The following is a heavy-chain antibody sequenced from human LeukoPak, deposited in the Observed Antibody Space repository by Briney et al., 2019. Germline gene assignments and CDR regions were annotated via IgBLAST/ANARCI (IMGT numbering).Heavy chain of an antibody. CDR2: IIGSGGST. V-gene: IGHV3-23*01. Sequence: GGSLRLSCAASGFTLSIYAVSWVRQAPGKGLEWVSAIIGSGGSTYYADSVKGRFTISRDNSKNTLYLQMNSLRAEDTAVYYCAKGFHIVGATGGDYWLEGTLVTDCS. CDR1: GFTLSIYA. D-gene: IGHD1-26*01. CDR3: AKGFHIVGATGGDY. J-gene: IGHJ4*02.